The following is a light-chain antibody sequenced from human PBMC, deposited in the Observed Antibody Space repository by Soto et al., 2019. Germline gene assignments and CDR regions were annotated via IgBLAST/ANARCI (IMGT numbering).Light chain of an antibody. CDR1: SSDVGGYNY. V-gene: IGLV2-14*01. CDR3: SSYTSTSTVV. CDR2: DVS. J-gene: IGLJ2*01. Sequence: QSVLTQPASVSGSPGQSITFPCTGTSSDVGGYNYVSWYQQHPGKAPKLMIYDVSNRPSGVSNRFSGSKSGNTASLTISGLQAEDEADYYCSSYTSTSTVVFGGGTKLTVL.